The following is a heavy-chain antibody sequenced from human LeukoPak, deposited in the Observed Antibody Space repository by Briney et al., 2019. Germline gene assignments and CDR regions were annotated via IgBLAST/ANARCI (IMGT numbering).Heavy chain of an antibody. J-gene: IGHJ3*01. D-gene: IGHD3-22*01. V-gene: IGHV4-34*01. CDR2: IDHSGTT. CDR3: AKAPYLSSGS. Sequence: PSETLSLTCAVYGGSFSGYYWSWIRQPPGKRLEWIGEIDHSGTTNYNPSLKSRVTISLDTSKNQFSLILSSVTAADTAVYYCAKAPYLSSGSWGQGTMVTVSS. CDR1: GGSFSGYY.